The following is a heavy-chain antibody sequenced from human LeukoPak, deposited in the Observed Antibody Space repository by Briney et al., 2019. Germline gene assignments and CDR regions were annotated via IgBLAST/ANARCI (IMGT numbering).Heavy chain of an antibody. D-gene: IGHD1-14*01. CDR3: ASLTAGG. J-gene: IGHJ4*02. V-gene: IGHV4-39*01. CDR2: IYYGGSA. CDR1: GGSISSSRYY. Sequence: PSETLSLTRSVSGGSISSSRYYWGWIRQPPGKGLEWIGSIYYGGSAYYNPSLKSRVTISIDTSKNQFSLKLSSVTAADTAVYYCASLTAGGWGQGTLVTVSS.